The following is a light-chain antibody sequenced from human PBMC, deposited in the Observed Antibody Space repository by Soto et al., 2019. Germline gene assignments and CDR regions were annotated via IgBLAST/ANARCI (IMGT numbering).Light chain of an antibody. V-gene: IGKV1-39*01. J-gene: IGKJ1*01. CDR2: AAS. Sequence: DIQMTHSPSTLSASVGDIVTITCRTSQIINSYLAWYQQKPGRAPNLVIYAASSLQSGVPSRFSGSGSGTDFTHTISSLQPEDFATYYCQQSYSTPQTFGQGTKVDIK. CDR1: QIINSY. CDR3: QQSYSTPQT.